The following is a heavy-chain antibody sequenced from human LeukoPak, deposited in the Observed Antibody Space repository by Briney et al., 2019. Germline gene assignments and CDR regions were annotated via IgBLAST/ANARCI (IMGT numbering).Heavy chain of an antibody. V-gene: IGHV3-48*01. CDR1: GFTFSSYS. CDR2: ISSSSSTI. CDR3: AGRPGGGDY. D-gene: IGHD1-26*01. Sequence: GGSLRLSCAASGFTFSSYSMTWVRQAPGKGLEWVSYISSSSSTIYYAASVKGRFTISRDYAKNSLSLQMTSPTAEEPALYSGAGRPGGGDYWGQGTLVTVSS. J-gene: IGHJ4*02.